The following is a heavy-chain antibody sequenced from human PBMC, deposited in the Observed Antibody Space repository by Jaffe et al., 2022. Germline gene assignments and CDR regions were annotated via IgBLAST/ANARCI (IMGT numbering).Heavy chain of an antibody. CDR2: IYHSGST. J-gene: IGHJ6*03. Sequence: QVQLQESGPGLVKPSETLSLTCAVSGYSISSGYYWGWIRQPPGKGLEWIGSIYHSGSTYYNPSLKSRVTISVDTSKNQFSLKLSSVTAADTAVYYCARCSVYYYYMDVWGKGTTVTVSS. V-gene: IGHV4-38-2*01. CDR3: ARCSVYYYYMDV. CDR1: GYSISSGYY.